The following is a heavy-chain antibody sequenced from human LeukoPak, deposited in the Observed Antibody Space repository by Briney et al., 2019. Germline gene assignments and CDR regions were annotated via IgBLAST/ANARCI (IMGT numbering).Heavy chain of an antibody. Sequence: ASVKVSCKASGYTFTGKYIYWVRQAPGQGLEWMGWINPSGGSTSYAQKFQGRVTMTRDTSTSTVYMELSSLRSEDTAVYYCARDTGSAGEHWGQGTLVTVSS. CDR2: INPSGGST. J-gene: IGHJ1*01. V-gene: IGHV1-46*01. CDR1: GYTFTGKY. CDR3: ARDTGSAGEH. D-gene: IGHD7-27*01.